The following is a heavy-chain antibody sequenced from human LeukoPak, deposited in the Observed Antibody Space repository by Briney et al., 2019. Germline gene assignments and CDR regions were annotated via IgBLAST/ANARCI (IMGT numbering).Heavy chain of an antibody. CDR3: ARVGTYGSGSYLSWLDY. CDR1: GDSINNHY. CDR2: IYYSGST. Sequence: SETLSLTCSVSGDSINNHYWSWLRQPPGKGLEWIGYIYYSGSTNYNPSLKSRVTISVDTSKNQFSLKLSSVTAADTAVYYCARVGTYGSGSYLSWLDYWGQGTLVTVSS. D-gene: IGHD3-10*01. J-gene: IGHJ4*02. V-gene: IGHV4-59*11.